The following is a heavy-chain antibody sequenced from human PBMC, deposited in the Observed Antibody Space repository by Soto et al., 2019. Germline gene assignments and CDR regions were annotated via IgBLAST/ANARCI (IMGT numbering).Heavy chain of an antibody. CDR2: INAGNGNT. CDR1: GYTFTSYA. J-gene: IGHJ4*02. V-gene: IGHV1-3*05. Sequence: QVQLVQSGAEEKKPGASVKVSCKASGYTFTSYAMHWVRQAPGQRLEWMGWINAGNGNTKYSQKFQGSVTITRDTSASTAYMELSSLRSEDTAVYYCARGIAPYYFDYWGQGTLVTVSS. CDR3: ARGIAPYYFDY. D-gene: IGHD6-13*01.